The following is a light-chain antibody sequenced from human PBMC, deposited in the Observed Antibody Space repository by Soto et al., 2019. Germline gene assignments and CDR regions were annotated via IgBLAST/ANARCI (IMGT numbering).Light chain of an antibody. CDR3: CSYAGSYTGV. V-gene: IGLV2-11*01. CDR2: DVS. Sequence: QSALTQPRSVSGSPGQSVTLSCTGTSSDVGGYNYVSWYQQHPGKAPKLMIYDVSKRPSGVPDRFSGSKSGNTASLTISGLQAEDEADDYCCSYAGSYTGVFGTGTKLTV. CDR1: SSDVGGYNY. J-gene: IGLJ1*01.